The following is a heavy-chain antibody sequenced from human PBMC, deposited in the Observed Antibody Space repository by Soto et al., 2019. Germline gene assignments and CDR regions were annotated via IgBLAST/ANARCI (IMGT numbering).Heavy chain of an antibody. CDR2: VYYSGST. CDR3: ARHGGSGVDY. J-gene: IGHJ4*02. V-gene: IGHV4-39*01. CDR1: GGSIISSSYY. Sequence: SETLSLTCTVSGGSIISSSYYWGWIRQPPGKGLEWIGSVYYSGSTYYNPSLKSRVTISVDTSKNQFSLKLSSVTAADTAVYYCARHGGSGVDYWGQGTLVTAPQ. D-gene: IGHD6-19*01.